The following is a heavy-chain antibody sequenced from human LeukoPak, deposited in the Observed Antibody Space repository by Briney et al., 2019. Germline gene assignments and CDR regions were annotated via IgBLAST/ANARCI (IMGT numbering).Heavy chain of an antibody. V-gene: IGHV4-39*07. J-gene: IGHJ5*02. Sequence: SETLSLTCTVSGSSISSSSYYWGWIRQPPGKGLEWIGSIYYSGSTYYNPSLKSRVTISVDTSKNQFSLKLNSVTAADTAVYYCARLRGYSYAGDPWGQGTLVTVSS. CDR2: IYYSGST. D-gene: IGHD5-12*01. CDR3: ARLRGYSYAGDP. CDR1: GSSISSSSYY.